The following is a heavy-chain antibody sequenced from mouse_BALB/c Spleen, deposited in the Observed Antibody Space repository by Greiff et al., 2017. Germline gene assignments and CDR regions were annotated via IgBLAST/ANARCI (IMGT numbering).Heavy chain of an antibody. Sequence: EVQLVESGGGLVQPKGSLKLSCAASGFTFNTYAMHWVCQAPGKGLEWVARIRSKSNNYATYYADSVKDRFTISRDDSQSMLYLQMNNLKTEDTAMYYCVRDTYDGYSWFAYWGQGTLVTVSA. J-gene: IGHJ3*01. CDR1: GFTFNTYA. CDR2: IRSKSNNYAT. CDR3: VRDTYDGYSWFAY. V-gene: IGHV10-3*03. D-gene: IGHD2-3*01.